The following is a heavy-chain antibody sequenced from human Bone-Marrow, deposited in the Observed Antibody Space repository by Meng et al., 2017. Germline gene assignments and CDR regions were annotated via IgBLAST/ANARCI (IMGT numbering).Heavy chain of an antibody. J-gene: IGHJ6*02. D-gene: IGHD5-18*01. CDR3: ARGPRYKRGYYYGMDV. CDR2: MNPNSGNT. CDR1: GYTFTSYD. Sequence: ASVKVSCKASGYTFTSYDINWVRQATGQGLEWMGWMNPNSGNTGYAQKFQGRVTMTRNTSISTAYMELSSLRSEDTTVYYCARGPRYKRGYYYGMDVWGQGTTVTVSS. V-gene: IGHV1-8*01.